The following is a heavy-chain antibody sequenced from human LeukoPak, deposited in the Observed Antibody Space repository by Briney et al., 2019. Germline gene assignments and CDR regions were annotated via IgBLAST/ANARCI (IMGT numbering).Heavy chain of an antibody. CDR1: GFTFSSNG. CDR3: ARASLYDNSAYYLDY. D-gene: IGHD3-22*01. Sequence: GGSLRLSCAASGFTFSSNGMSWVRQAPGKGLEWVANIKQDGSEKYYVDSVKGRFTISRDNAKNSLYLQMNSLRAEDTALYYCARASLYDNSAYYLDYWGQGTLVTVSS. J-gene: IGHJ4*02. CDR2: IKQDGSEK. V-gene: IGHV3-7*03.